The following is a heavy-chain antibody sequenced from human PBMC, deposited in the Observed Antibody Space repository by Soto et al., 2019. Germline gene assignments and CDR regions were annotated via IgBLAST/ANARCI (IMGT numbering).Heavy chain of an antibody. V-gene: IGHV4-34*01. CDR1: GGSFSGYY. D-gene: IGHD3-3*01. CDR3: ARGQAGHYDFWSGVRGDYYYYMDV. Sequence: QVQLQQWGAGLLKPSETLSLTCAVYGGSFSGYYWSWIRQPPGQGLEWIGEINHSGSTNYNPSLKSRVTISVATSKNQFSLKLSSVTAADTAVYYCARGQAGHYDFWSGVRGDYYYYMDVWGKGTTVTVSS. CDR2: INHSGST. J-gene: IGHJ6*03.